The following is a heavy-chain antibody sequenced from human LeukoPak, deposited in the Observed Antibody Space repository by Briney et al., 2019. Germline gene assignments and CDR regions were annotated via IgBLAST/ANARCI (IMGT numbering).Heavy chain of an antibody. CDR2: ITSDGGRT. CDR1: GFTFSSYA. Sequence: GGSLRLSCSASGFTFSSYAMHWVRQTPGKGLVYVSAITSDGGRTYYADSVKGRFSISRDNSKNTLCLQMTSLRAEDTAVYYCAALAATDVDYWGQGTLVTVSS. CDR3: AALAATDVDY. D-gene: IGHD2-15*01. V-gene: IGHV3-64D*09. J-gene: IGHJ4*02.